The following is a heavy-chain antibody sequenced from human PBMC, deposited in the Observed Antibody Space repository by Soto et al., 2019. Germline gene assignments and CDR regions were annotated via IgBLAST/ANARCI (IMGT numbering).Heavy chain of an antibody. CDR2: TYYRFKWYN. V-gene: IGHV6-1*01. J-gene: IGHJ3*02. CDR1: GDSVSSNSAA. Sequence: QSQTLSLTCAISGDSVSSNSAAWNWIRQSPSRGLEWLGMTYYRFKWYNDYAVSVKSRITINPDTSKNQFSLQLNTVTPEDTAVYYCARDNPLTGDAFDIWGQGTMVTVSS. D-gene: IGHD7-27*01. CDR3: ARDNPLTGDAFDI.